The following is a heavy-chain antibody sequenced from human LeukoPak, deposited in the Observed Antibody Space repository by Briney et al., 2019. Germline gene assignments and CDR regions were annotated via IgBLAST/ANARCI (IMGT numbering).Heavy chain of an antibody. D-gene: IGHD3-22*01. Sequence: PGRSLRLSCAASGFTFDDYAMHWVRQAPGKGLEWVPGISWNSGSIGYADSVKGRFTISRDNAKNSPYLQMNSLRAEDTALYYCARVSLGYYDSSGYYSFDYWGQGTLVTVSS. CDR1: GFTFDDYA. J-gene: IGHJ4*02. CDR3: ARVSLGYYDSSGYYSFDY. CDR2: ISWNSGSI. V-gene: IGHV3-9*01.